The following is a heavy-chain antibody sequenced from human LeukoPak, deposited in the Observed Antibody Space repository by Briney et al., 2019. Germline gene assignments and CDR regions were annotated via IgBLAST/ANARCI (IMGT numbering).Heavy chain of an antibody. J-gene: IGHJ4*02. V-gene: IGHV3-11*01. Sequence: GGSLRLSCAASGFTFSDYYMSWIRQAPGKGLEWVSYIGSSGSTIYYADSVKGRFTISRDNAKNSLYLQMNSLRAEDTAVYYCARDWTGSYPNFDYWGQGTLVTVSS. CDR3: ARDWTGSYPNFDY. CDR1: GFTFSDYY. D-gene: IGHD1-26*01. CDR2: IGSSGSTI.